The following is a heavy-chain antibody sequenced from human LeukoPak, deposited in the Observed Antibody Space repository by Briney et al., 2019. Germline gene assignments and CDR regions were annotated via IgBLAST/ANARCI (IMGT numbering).Heavy chain of an antibody. CDR3: ARGIADYGAH. V-gene: IGHV1-69*05. J-gene: IGHJ4*02. CDR1: GGTFSSYA. CDR2: IIPIFGTA. Sequence: EASVKVSCKASGGTFSSYAISWVRQAPGQGLEWMGRIIPIFGTANYAQKFQGRVTITTDESTSTAYMELSSLRSEDTAVYYCARGIADYGAHWGQGTLVTVSS. D-gene: IGHD4-17*01.